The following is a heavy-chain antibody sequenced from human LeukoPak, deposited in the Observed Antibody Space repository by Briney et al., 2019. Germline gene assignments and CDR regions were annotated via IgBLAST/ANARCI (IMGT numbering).Heavy chain of an antibody. CDR2: SYYSGSV. CDR1: GGSISSSSYY. J-gene: IGHJ5*02. D-gene: IGHD3-22*01. V-gene: IGHV4-39*01. Sequence: SETLSLTCTVSGGSISSSSYYWGWIRQPPGKGLEWIASSYYSGSVHYNPSLKSRVTMSVDTSKNQFSLNLRSVTAADTAVYYCARRMIGIRFDPWGQGTLVTVSS. CDR3: ARRMIGIRFDP.